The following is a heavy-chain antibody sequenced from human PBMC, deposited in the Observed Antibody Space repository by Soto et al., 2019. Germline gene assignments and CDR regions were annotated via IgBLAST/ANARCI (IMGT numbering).Heavy chain of an antibody. Sequence: QVQLQESGPGLVKPSQTLSLTCTVSGGSISSGDYYWSWIRQPPGKGLEWIGYIYYSGSTYYNPSLSCRVTISVATSKNQFSLKLSSVTAADTAVYYCARAGLEWSYNWFDPWGQGTLVTVSS. CDR2: IYYSGST. CDR3: ARAGLEWSYNWFDP. J-gene: IGHJ5*02. D-gene: IGHD3-3*01. V-gene: IGHV4-30-4*01. CDR1: GGSISSGDYY.